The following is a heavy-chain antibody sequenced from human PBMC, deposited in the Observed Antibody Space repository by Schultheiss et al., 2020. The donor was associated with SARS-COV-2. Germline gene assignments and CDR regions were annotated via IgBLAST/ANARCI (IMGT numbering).Heavy chain of an antibody. CDR3: ARGADGYRPFFDN. J-gene: IGHJ4*02. V-gene: IGHV4-59*08. CDR2: IHSGGRT. CDR1: GGSINSYY. Sequence: SETLSLTCSVSGGSINSYYWSWIRQSPGKGLEWIAYIHSGGRTNYNPSLKSRLTISVEMSKNQFSLKLKSVTAADAAVYFCARGADGYRPFFDNWGQGILVTVSS. D-gene: IGHD5-24*01.